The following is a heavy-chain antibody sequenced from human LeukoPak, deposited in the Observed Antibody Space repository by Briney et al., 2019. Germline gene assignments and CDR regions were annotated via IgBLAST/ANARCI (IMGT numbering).Heavy chain of an antibody. V-gene: IGHV3-13*01. Sequence: GGSLRLSCAASGFIFSSYDMHWVRQATGKGLEWVSAIGTAGDTYYPGSVKGRFTISRENAKNSLYLQMNSLRAGDTAVYYCARDRGNNWFDPWGQGTLVTVSS. CDR2: IGTAGDT. J-gene: IGHJ5*02. CDR1: GFIFSSYD. CDR3: ARDRGNNWFDP.